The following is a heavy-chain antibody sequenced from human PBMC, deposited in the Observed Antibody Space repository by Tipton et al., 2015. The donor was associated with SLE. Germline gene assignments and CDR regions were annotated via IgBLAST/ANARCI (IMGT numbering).Heavy chain of an antibody. CDR3: ARGGSLYCSSTSCYGAFDI. Sequence: TLSLTCAVSGGSISTGNWWSWVRQPPGKGLEWIGEIYHSGSTNYNPSLKSRVTISVDTSKNQFSLKLSSVTAADTAVYYCARGGSLYCSSTSCYGAFDIWGQGTMVTVSS. CDR2: IYHSGST. CDR1: GGSISTGNW. D-gene: IGHD2-2*01. V-gene: IGHV4-4*02. J-gene: IGHJ3*02.